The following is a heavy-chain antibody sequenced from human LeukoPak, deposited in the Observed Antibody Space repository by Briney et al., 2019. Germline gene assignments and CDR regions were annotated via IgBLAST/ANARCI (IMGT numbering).Heavy chain of an antibody. Sequence: ASVTVSCKASGYTFTRYYMHWVRQAPGQGLEWMGWINPNSGGTNYAQKFQGRVTMTRDASISTAYMELSRLRSDDTAVYYCARVGMIVVDEDAFDIWGQGTMVTVSS. D-gene: IGHD3-22*01. J-gene: IGHJ3*02. CDR2: INPNSGGT. CDR3: ARVGMIVVDEDAFDI. V-gene: IGHV1-2*02. CDR1: GYTFTRYY.